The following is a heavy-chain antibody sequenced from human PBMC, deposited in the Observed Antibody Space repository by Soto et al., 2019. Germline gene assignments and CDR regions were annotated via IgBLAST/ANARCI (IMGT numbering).Heavy chain of an antibody. CDR1: EFTFKSYG. CDR3: AKDSYRGDIVLTPAPYGNDY. J-gene: IGHJ4*02. D-gene: IGHD3-10*01. V-gene: IGHV3-30*18. Sequence: QVQLVESGGGVVQAGRSLRLSCVASEFTFKSYGVHWVRQAPGKGLAWVAVMSYDGNKKHYADSVRGRFTISRDNSKNTLYLQKNSLRTEDTAVYYCAKDSYRGDIVLTPAPYGNDYWGQGTLVTVSS. CDR2: MSYDGNKK.